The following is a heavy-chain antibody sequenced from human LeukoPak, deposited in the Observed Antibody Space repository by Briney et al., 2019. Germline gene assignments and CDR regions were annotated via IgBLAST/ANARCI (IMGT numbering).Heavy chain of an antibody. J-gene: IGHJ6*02. D-gene: IGHD1-26*01. CDR1: GYTFTGYY. CDR3: ARDRSGNYYYYGMDV. CDR2: INPNSGGT. V-gene: IGHV1-2*02. Sequence: ASVKVSCKASGYTFTGYYMHWVRQAPGQGLEWMGWINPNSGGTNYAQKFQGRVTMTRDTSISTAHMELSRLRSDDTAVYYCARDRSGNYYYYGMDVWGQGTTVTVSS.